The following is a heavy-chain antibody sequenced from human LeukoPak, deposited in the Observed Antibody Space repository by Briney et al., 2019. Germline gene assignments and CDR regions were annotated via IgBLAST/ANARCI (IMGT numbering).Heavy chain of an antibody. Sequence: GGSLRLSCAASGFTFSSYAMHWVRQAPGKGLEWAAVISYDGSNKYYADSVKGRSTISRDNSKNTLYLQMNSLRAEDTAVYYCARDGGAEPFDYWGQGTLVTVSS. CDR2: ISYDGSNK. CDR3: ARDGGAEPFDY. V-gene: IGHV3-30*01. D-gene: IGHD3-16*01. J-gene: IGHJ4*02. CDR1: GFTFSSYA.